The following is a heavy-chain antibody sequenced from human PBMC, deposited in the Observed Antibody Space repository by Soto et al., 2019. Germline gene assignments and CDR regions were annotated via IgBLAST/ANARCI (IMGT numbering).Heavy chain of an antibody. CDR2: IIPIFGTA. D-gene: IGHD6-13*01. V-gene: IGHV1-69*06. CDR1: GGTFSSYA. CDR3: ARDRGSERRWYVDY. J-gene: IGHJ4*02. Sequence: SVKGSCKASGGTFSSYAISWVRQAPGQGLEWMGGIIPIFGTANYAQKFQGRVTITADKSTSTAYMELSSLRSEDTAVYYCARDRGSERRWYVDYWGQGTRVIVSS.